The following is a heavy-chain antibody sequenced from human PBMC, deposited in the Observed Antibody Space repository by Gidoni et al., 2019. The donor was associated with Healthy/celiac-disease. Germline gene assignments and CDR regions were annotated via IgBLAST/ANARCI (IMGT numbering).Heavy chain of an antibody. CDR3: ARGRVLLDFDY. J-gene: IGHJ4*02. Sequence: EVQLVESGGGLVQPGGSLSISCAASGFTFSSYEMNGVRQATGKGLEWVSYISSSGSTIYYADSVKGRFTISRDNAKNSLYLQINSLRAEDTAVYYCARGRVLLDFDYWGQGTLVTVSS. CDR1: GFTFSSYE. D-gene: IGHD3-10*01. V-gene: IGHV3-48*03. CDR2: ISSSGSTI.